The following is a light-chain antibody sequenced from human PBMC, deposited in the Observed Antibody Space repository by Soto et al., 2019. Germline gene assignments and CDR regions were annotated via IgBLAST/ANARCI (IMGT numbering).Light chain of an antibody. J-gene: IGKJ1*01. Sequence: DLQLTQSPSFLSASVGDRVTITCRASQGISSYLAWYQQRPGKAPKLLMYGASTLQSGVPSRFSGSASGTTFTLTINNLQPEDFATYYCPQLNNFPRTFGQGTKVA. CDR2: GAS. V-gene: IGKV1-9*01. CDR3: PQLNNFPRT. CDR1: QGISSY.